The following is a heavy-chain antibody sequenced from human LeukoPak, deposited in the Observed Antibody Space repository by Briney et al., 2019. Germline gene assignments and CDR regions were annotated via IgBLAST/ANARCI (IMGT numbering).Heavy chain of an antibody. V-gene: IGHV4-59*07. CDR1: GDSISSYY. CDR3: ACLTTAAAFDI. CDR2: IYDSGST. D-gene: IGHD3-22*01. J-gene: IGHJ3*02. Sequence: PSDTLSLTCTVSGDSISSYYWSCIRQPPGKGLEWIGYIYDSGSTNYNPSLKSRVTISVDTSKNQFSLKLSSVTAADTAVYYCACLTTAAAFDIWGQGTMVTVSS.